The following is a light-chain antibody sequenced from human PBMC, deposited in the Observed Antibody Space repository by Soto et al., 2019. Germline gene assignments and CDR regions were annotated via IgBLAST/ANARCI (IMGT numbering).Light chain of an antibody. CDR2: AAS. J-gene: IGKJ1*01. CDR1: QGISNY. CDR3: QKYNSAPRT. V-gene: IGKV1-27*01. Sequence: DIQMTQSPSSLSASVGDRVTITCRASQGISNYLAWYQQKPGKVPKLLIYAASTLQSEVPSRFSGSGSGTDFTLTISSLHPEDVATYYCQKYNSAPRTFGQGTKVEIK.